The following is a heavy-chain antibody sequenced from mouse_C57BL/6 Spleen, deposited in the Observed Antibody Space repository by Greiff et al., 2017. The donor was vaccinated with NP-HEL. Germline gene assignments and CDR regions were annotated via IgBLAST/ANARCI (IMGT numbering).Heavy chain of an antibody. V-gene: IGHV5-17*01. J-gene: IGHJ2*01. CDR2: ISSGSSTI. Sequence: DVKLVESGGGLVKPGGSLKLSCAASGFTFSDYGMHWVRQAPEKGLEWVAYISSGSSTIYYADTVKGRFTISRDNAKNTLFLQMTSLRSEDTAMYYCARRARRGDYFDYWGQGTTLTVSS. CDR1: GFTFSDYG. D-gene: IGHD2-12*01. CDR3: ARRARRGDYFDY.